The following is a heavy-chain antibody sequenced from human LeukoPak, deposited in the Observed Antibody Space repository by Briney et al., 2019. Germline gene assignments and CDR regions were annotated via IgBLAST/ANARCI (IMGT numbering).Heavy chain of an antibody. CDR1: GFTFSSYS. Sequence: GGSLRLSCAASGFTFSSYSMNWVRQAPGNGLEWVSSISSSSYIYYADSVKGRFTISRDNAKNSLYLQVNSLRAEDTAVYYCARVPRGLPDYWDQGTLVTVSS. D-gene: IGHD4-17*01. CDR2: ISSSSYI. CDR3: ARVPRGLPDY. J-gene: IGHJ4*02. V-gene: IGHV3-21*01.